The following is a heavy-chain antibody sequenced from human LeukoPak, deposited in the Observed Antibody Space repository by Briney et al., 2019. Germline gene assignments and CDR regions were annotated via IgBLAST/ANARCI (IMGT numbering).Heavy chain of an antibody. D-gene: IGHD4/OR15-4a*01. CDR1: GYTFTGYY. V-gene: IGHV1-2*06. CDR2: INPNSGGT. J-gene: IGHJ4*02. CDR3: ARDIDYAYFDY. Sequence: ASVKVSCKASGYTFTGYYMHWVRQAPGPGLEWMGRINPNSGGTNYAQKFQGRVTMTRDTSISTAYMELSRLGSDDTAVYYCARDIDYAYFDYWGQGTLVTVSS.